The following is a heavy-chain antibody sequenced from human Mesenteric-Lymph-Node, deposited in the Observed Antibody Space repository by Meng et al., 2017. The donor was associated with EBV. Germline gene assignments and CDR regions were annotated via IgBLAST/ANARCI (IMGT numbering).Heavy chain of an antibody. D-gene: IGHD6-13*01. CDR2: IYYSGNT. V-gene: IGHV4-30-4*01. Sequence: PVPEPGPGLGNPSQTLSLTCTVCGGSIGSANYWSWIRQPPGKGLEWIGYIYYSGNTYYNPSLESRVTISIDTSKSQVSLKLTSVTAADTAVYYCARVTYSGSRYPSVFDYWGQGNLVTVSS. CDR3: ARVTYSGSRYPSVFDY. J-gene: IGHJ4*02. CDR1: GGSIGSANY.